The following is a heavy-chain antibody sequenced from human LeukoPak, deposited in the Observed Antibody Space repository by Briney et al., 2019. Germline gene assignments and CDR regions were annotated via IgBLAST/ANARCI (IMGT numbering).Heavy chain of an antibody. CDR1: GDSVSSNRAG. CDR3: AGTNSGNLEI. CDR2: TYYRSKWYN. Sequence: SQTLSLTCAISGDSVSSNRAGWNWIRQSPSRGLEWLGRTYYRSKWYNEYAVSVKSRITINPDTSKNQFSLQLNSVTPEDTAVYYCAGTNSGNLEIWGQGTMVTVSS. D-gene: IGHD1-26*01. J-gene: IGHJ3*02. V-gene: IGHV6-1*01.